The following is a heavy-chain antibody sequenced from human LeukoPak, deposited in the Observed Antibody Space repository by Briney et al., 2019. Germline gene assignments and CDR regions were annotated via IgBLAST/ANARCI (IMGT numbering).Heavy chain of an antibody. CDR3: AKDASGYSSNWFDP. J-gene: IGHJ5*02. CDR2: ISASGGRT. CDR1: GFTFSSYA. D-gene: IGHD6-13*01. V-gene: IGHV3-23*01. Sequence: GGSLRLSCAASGFTFSSYAMSWVRQAPGKGLEWVSVISASGGRTSYADSVKGRFTVSRDNSKNTLYLQMNSLRAEDTAIYYCAKDASGYSSNWFDPWGQGTLVTVSS.